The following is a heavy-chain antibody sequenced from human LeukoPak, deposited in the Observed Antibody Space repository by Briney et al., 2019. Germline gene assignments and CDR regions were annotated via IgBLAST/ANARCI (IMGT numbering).Heavy chain of an antibody. D-gene: IGHD2-21*02. CDR1: GFTFSSYG. J-gene: IGHJ4*02. CDR3: AKDKEIVVVTGSLDY. CDR2: ISYDGSNK. V-gene: IGHV3-30*18. Sequence: GGSLRLSCAASGFTFSSYGMHWVRQAPGKGLEWVAVISYDGSNKYYADSVKGRFTISRDNAKNSLYLQMNSLRAEDTALYYCAKDKEIVVVTGSLDYWGQGTLVTVSS.